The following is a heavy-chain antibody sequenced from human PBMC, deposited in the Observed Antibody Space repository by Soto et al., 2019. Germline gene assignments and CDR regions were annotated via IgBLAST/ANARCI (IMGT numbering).Heavy chain of an antibody. CDR3: ARAYLGRLPRRADYYYAMDV. CDR2: LGAARDP. V-gene: IGHV3-13*05. J-gene: IGHJ6*02. D-gene: IGHD1-26*01. Sequence: GGSLRLSCAASGFTFSSYSMNWVRQRKGKGLEWVSALGAARDPYYVGSVKGRFSVSRDNAQDSLFLQMNNLRVDDTAVYFCARAYLGRLPRRADYYYAMDVWGRGTTVTVSS. CDR1: GFTFSSYS.